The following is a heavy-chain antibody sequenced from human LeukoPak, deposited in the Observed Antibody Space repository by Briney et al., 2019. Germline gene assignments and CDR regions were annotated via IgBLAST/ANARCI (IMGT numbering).Heavy chain of an antibody. V-gene: IGHV3-30*04. Sequence: PGRSLRLSCAASEFTFSTYTMHWVRQAPGKGLEWVALISYDGGFERYADSVKGRFTISRDNSKNTLYLQMNSLTTEDTAVYYCAGQYYQISTGHYNWFAPWGQGTLVPVSS. J-gene: IGHJ5*02. CDR2: ISYDGGFE. CDR3: AGQYYQISTGHYNWFAP. D-gene: IGHD3-9*01. CDR1: EFTFSTYT.